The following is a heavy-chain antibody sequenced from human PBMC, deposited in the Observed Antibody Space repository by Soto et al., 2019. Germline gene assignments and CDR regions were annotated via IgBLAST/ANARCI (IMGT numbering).Heavy chain of an antibody. CDR3: ETTRPY. J-gene: IGHJ4*02. Sequence: GGSLRLSCAASGFTFSSHAMGWLRQAPGTGQEWVAFVDGSGGDTSYAASVKGRFTVSRDNSDNSLFLHMNSLRAEDTGRYFCETTRPYWGQGTLVTDS. V-gene: IGHV3-23*01. CDR2: VDGSGGDT. CDR1: GFTFSSHA.